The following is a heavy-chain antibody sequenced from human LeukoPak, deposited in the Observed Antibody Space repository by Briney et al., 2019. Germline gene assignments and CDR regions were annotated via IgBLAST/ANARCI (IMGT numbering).Heavy chain of an antibody. CDR2: INPSGGST. Sequence: ASVKVSCKASGYTFTSYYMHWVRQAPGQGLEWMGIINPSGGSTSYAQKFQGRVTMTRDTSTSTVYMEPSSLRSEDTAVYYCARGGSPYYYDSSGNLDYWGQGTLVTVSS. CDR1: GYTFTSYY. V-gene: IGHV1-46*01. J-gene: IGHJ4*02. CDR3: ARGGSPYYYDSSGNLDY. D-gene: IGHD3-22*01.